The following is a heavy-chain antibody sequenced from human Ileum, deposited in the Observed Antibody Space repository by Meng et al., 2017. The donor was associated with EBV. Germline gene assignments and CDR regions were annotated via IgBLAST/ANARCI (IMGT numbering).Heavy chain of an antibody. J-gene: IGHJ5*02. CDR2: ILYDGSDE. Sequence: HVVLVESGGGVVKPGRSLRLSCAGSGFTFSSHCMHWVRQAPGRGLELVGLILYDGSDEFSSDSVKGRFTISRDNSKNNVYLQMESLRVEDTAVYYCAGQVPHDLWDQGTLVTVSS. D-gene: IGHD4/OR15-4a*01. CDR1: GFTFSSHC. CDR3: AGQVPHDL. V-gene: IGHV3-33*01.